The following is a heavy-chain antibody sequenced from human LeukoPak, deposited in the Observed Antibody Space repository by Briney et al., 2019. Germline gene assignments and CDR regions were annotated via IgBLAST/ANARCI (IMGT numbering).Heavy chain of an antibody. CDR2: TRNKANSYTT. V-gene: IGHV3-72*01. CDR1: GFTFSSYS. Sequence: GGSLRLSCAASGFTFSSYSMNWVRQAPGKGLEWVGRTRNKANSYTTEYAASVKGRFTISRDDSKNSLYLQMNSLKTEDTAVYYCARVRSSLYDMDVWGKGTTVTISS. J-gene: IGHJ6*03. CDR3: ARVRSSLYDMDV.